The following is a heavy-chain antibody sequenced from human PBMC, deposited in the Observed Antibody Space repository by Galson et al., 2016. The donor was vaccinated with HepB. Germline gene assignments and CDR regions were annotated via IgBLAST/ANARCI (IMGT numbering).Heavy chain of an antibody. V-gene: IGHV4-39*01. CDR2: IYYSGST. J-gene: IGHJ4*02. CDR1: GGTFSSTNYY. CDR3: ARVGIVTISGVIHHMSSFDY. Sequence: SETLSLTCTVSGGTFSSTNYYWGWIRQPPGKGLEWIGRIYYSGSTYYNPSLKSRVTISIDTSKNQFSLKLTSLTATDTDVYYCARVGIVTISGVIHHMSSFDYWGQGTLVTVSS. D-gene: IGHD3-3*01.